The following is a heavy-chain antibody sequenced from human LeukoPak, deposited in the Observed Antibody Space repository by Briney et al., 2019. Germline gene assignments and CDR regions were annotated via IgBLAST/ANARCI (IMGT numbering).Heavy chain of an antibody. D-gene: IGHD2-2*01. CDR3: AREVVVVPAAENWFDP. V-gene: IGHV4-59*01. CDR2: IYYSGST. CDR1: GGSISSYY. J-gene: IGHJ5*02. Sequence: PSETLSLTCTVSGGSISSYYWSWIRQPPGKGLDWIGYIYYSGSTNYNPSLKSRVTISVDTSKNQFSLKLSSVTAADTAVYYCAREVVVVPAAENWFDPWGQGTLVTVSS.